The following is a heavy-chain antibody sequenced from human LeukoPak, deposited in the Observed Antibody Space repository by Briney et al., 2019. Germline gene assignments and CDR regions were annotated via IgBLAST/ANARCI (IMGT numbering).Heavy chain of an antibody. V-gene: IGHV3-30*04. CDR2: ISYDGSNK. Sequence: GGSLRLSCAASGFTFSSYAMHWVRQAPGKGLEWVAVISYDGSNKYYADSVKGRFTISRDNSKNTLYLQMNSLRAEDTAVYYCGIRFSSSTLDYWGQGTLVTVSS. CDR3: GIRFSSSTLDY. D-gene: IGHD6-6*01. J-gene: IGHJ4*02. CDR1: GFTFSSYA.